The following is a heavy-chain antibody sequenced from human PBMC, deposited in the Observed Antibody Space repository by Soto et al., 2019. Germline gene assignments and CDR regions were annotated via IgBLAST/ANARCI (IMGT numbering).Heavy chain of an antibody. CDR2: IYYSGST. D-gene: IGHD3-16*02. CDR3: ASGHYDYVWGSYRPSWFDP. J-gene: IGHJ5*02. Sequence: QVQLQESGPGLVKPSETLSLTCTVSGGSISSYYWSWIRQPPGKGLEWIGYIYYSGSTNYNPSLKSRVTLSVDTSKNQFSLKLSSVTAADTAVYYCASGHYDYVWGSYRPSWFDPWGQGTLVTVSS. V-gene: IGHV4-59*01. CDR1: GGSISSYY.